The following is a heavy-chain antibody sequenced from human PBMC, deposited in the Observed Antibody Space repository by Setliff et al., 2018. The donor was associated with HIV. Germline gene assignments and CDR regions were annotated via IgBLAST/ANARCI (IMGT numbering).Heavy chain of an antibody. CDR1: GFTFNSYT. J-gene: IGHJ3*02. CDR2: ITSSSHYI. D-gene: IGHD6-6*01. CDR3: ARENIAARPGAFDI. Sequence: GGSRRLSCAAYGFTFNSYTMDWVRQAPGKGLEWVSSITSSSHYIYYADSVKGRFTITRDDAENSLYLQMNSLRAEDTAVYYCARENIAARPGAFDIWGQGTVVTVSS. V-gene: IGHV3-21*01.